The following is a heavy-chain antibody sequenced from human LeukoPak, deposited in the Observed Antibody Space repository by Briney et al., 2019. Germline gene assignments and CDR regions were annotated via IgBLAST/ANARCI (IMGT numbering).Heavy chain of an antibody. CDR2: INTNTGNP. D-gene: IGHD3-3*01. CDR1: GYTFTSYA. Sequence: EASVKVSCKASGYTFTSYAMNWVRQAPGQGLEWMGWINTNTGNPTYAQGFTGRFVFSLDTFVSTAYLQISSLKAEDTAVYYCTTGLKFYNFWSGFYRGYWGQGTLVTVSS. CDR3: TTGLKFYNFWSGFYRGY. J-gene: IGHJ4*02. V-gene: IGHV7-4-1*02.